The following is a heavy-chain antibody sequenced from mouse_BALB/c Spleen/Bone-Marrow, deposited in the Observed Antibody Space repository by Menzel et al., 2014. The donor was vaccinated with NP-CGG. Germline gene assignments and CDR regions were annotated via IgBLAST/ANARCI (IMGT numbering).Heavy chain of an antibody. V-gene: IGHV5-17*02. Sequence: EVQLQESGGGLVQPGGSRKLSCAASGFTFSSFGMHWVRQAPEKGLEWVAYISSGSSTIFYADTVKGRFTVSRDNPKNXLFLQMTSLRSEDTAMYYCTRGGNWDDFDYWGQGTTLTVSS. CDR1: GFTFSSFG. J-gene: IGHJ2*01. CDR3: TRGGNWDDFDY. CDR2: ISSGSSTI. D-gene: IGHD4-1*01.